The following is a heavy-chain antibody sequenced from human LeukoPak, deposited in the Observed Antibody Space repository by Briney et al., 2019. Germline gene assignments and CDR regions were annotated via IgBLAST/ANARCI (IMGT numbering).Heavy chain of an antibody. J-gene: IGHJ6*02. Sequence: GGSLRLSCATSGFTFSSYWMHWVRQAPGKGLVWVSRINSDGSSIRYADSVKGRFTISRDNAKNTLYLQMNSLRAEDTAVYYCAREVERRGSYGMDVWGQGTTVTV. D-gene: IGHD3-10*01. CDR2: INSDGSSI. V-gene: IGHV3-74*01. CDR3: AREVERRGSYGMDV. CDR1: GFTFSSYW.